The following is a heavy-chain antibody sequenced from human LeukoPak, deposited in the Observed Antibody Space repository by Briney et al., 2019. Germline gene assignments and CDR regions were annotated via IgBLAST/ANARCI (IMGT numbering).Heavy chain of an antibody. CDR1: GVTFSRYN. J-gene: IGHJ6*03. V-gene: IGHV3-21*01. CDR3: ARDAQWLVPEGYYYYMDV. Sequence: GGSLRLSCAGSGVTFSRYNMNWFRQAPGKGLERVSSISSCSRHIFYADSVKGRFTISRDNAKNSLFLQMNSLRAEDTAVYYCARDAQWLVPEGYYYYMDVWGKGTTVTVSS. CDR2: ISSCSRHI. D-gene: IGHD6-19*01.